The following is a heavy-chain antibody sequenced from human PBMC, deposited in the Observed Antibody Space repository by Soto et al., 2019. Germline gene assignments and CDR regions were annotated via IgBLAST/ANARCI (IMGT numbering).Heavy chain of an antibody. V-gene: IGHV3-30*04. CDR3: TSSSVSDIVVVAAASELDY. J-gene: IGHJ4*02. Sequence: QVQLVESGGGVVQPGRSPRLSCAASGFTFKSNAMHWVRQAPGKGLEWVAVISYDGSNKHYTDSVKGRFTISRDNSKNTLYLQMNGLRPEDTAVYYCTSSSVSDIVVVAAASELDYWGQGTLVTVSS. D-gene: IGHD2-15*01. CDR1: GFTFKSNA. CDR2: ISYDGSNK.